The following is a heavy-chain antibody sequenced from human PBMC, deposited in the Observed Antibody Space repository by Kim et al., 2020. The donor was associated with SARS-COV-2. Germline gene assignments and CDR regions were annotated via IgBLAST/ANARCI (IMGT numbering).Heavy chain of an antibody. Sequence: GGSLRLSCAASGFTFSGSAMHWVRQASGKGLEWVGRIRSKANSYATAYAASVKGRFTISRDDSKNTAYLQMNSLKTEDTAVYYCTRVGGLQLERRLYYFDYWGQGTLVTVSS. V-gene: IGHV3-73*01. D-gene: IGHD1-1*01. CDR2: IRSKANSYAT. J-gene: IGHJ4*02. CDR1: GFTFSGSA. CDR3: TRVGGLQLERRLYYFDY.